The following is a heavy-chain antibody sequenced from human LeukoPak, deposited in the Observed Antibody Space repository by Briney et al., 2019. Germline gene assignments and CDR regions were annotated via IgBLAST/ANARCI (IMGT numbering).Heavy chain of an antibody. CDR3: ARHAFGKYYFDY. J-gene: IGHJ4*02. D-gene: IGHD3-16*01. V-gene: IGHV4-34*01. Sequence: PSETLSLTCAVYGGSFSGYYWSWIRQPPGKGLEWIGEINHSGSTNYNPSLKSRVTISVDTSKNQFSLKLSSVTAADTAVYYCARHAFGKYYFDYWGQGTLVTVSS. CDR1: GGSFSGYY. CDR2: INHSGST.